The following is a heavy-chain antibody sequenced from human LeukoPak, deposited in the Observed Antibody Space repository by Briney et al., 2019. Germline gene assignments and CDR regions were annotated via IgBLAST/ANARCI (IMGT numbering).Heavy chain of an antibody. Sequence: GGSLRLSCAASGFTFSSYGMHWVRQAPGKGLEWVAVIWYDGSNKYYADSVKGRFTISRDNSKNTLYLQMNSLRAEDTGLYYCNAGLEYWGQGTLVTVSS. CDR3: NAGLEY. J-gene: IGHJ4*02. CDR2: IWYDGSNK. D-gene: IGHD3/OR15-3a*01. CDR1: GFTFSSYG. V-gene: IGHV3-33*01.